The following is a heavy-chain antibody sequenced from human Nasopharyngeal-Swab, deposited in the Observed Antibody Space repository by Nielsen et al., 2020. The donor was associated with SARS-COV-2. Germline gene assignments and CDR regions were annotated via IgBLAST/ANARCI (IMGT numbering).Heavy chain of an antibody. J-gene: IGHJ4*02. CDR2: ISWNSGSI. CDR1: GFTFDDYA. V-gene: IGHV3-9*01. D-gene: IGHD4-17*01. Sequence: SLKISCAASGFTFDDYAMHWVRQAPGKGLEWVSGISWNSGSIGYADSVKGRFTISRDNAKNSLYLQMNSLRAEDTALYYCAKGVATTVITPAIDYWGQGILVTFSS. CDR3: AKGVATTVITPAIDY.